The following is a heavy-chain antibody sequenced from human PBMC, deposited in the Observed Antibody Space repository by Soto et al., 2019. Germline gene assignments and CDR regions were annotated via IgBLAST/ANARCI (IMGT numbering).Heavy chain of an antibody. V-gene: IGHV3-74*01. CDR2: INSDGSST. D-gene: IGHD6-6*01. J-gene: IGHJ5*02. CDR3: ARAPEYSSSSHIPWFDP. CDR1: GFTFSSYW. Sequence: GGSLRLSCAASGFTFSSYWMHWVRQAPGKGLVWVSRINSDGSSTSYADSVKGRFTISRDNAKNTLYLQMNSLRAEDTAAYYCARAPEYSSSSHIPWFDPWGQGTLVTVSS.